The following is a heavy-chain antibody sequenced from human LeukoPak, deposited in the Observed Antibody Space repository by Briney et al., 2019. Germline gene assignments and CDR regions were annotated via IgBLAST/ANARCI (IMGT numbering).Heavy chain of an antibody. D-gene: IGHD3-3*01. J-gene: IGHJ6*03. V-gene: IGHV1-69*02. CDR2: IIPTLGIA. CDR3: ARGWSGYSSYYYYYYMDV. Sequence: SVKVSCKASGGTFSSYTISWVRQAPGQGLEWMGRIIPTLGIANYAQKFQGRVTITADKSTSTAYMELSSLRSEDTAVYYCARGWSGYSSYYYYYYMDVWGKGTTVTVSS. CDR1: GGTFSSYT.